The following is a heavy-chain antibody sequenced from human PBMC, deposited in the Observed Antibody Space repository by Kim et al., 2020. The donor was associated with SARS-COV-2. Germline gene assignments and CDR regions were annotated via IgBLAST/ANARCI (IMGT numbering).Heavy chain of an antibody. V-gene: IGHV1-3*01. CDR1: GYTFTSYA. D-gene: IGHD3-9*01. J-gene: IGHJ5*02. Sequence: ASVKVSCKASGYTFTSYAMHWVRQAPGQRLEWMGWINAGNGNTKYSQKFQRRVTITRDTSASTAYMELSSLRSEDTAVYYCARAILTAQLGWTNWFDPWGQGTLVTVSS. CDR3: ARAILTAQLGWTNWFDP. CDR2: INAGNGNT.